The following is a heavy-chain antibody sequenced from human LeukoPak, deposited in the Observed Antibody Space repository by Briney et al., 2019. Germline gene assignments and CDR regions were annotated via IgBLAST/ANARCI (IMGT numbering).Heavy chain of an antibody. D-gene: IGHD6-13*01. J-gene: IGHJ5*02. CDR2: INPSGGST. V-gene: IGHV1-46*01. Sequence: ASVKVSCKASGYTFTSYYMHWVRQAPGQGLEWMGIINPSGGSTSYAQKFQGRVTMTRDTSITTAYMELSRLTSDDTAVYFCARDGEAAAVTNWFDPWGQGTLVAVSS. CDR1: GYTFTSYY. CDR3: ARDGEAAAVTNWFDP.